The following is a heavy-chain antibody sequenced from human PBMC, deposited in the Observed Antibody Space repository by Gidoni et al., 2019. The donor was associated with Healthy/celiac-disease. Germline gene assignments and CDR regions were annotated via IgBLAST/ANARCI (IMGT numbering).Heavy chain of an antibody. V-gene: IGHV4-61*01. Sequence: QVQLQESGPGLVKPSETLSLTCTVSGGSVSSGSYYWSWIRQPPGNGLEWLGYIYSRGNTNYNPSLKSRVTISVDTSKNQFSLKLSSVTAADTAVFYCARAYSTSYYALDVWGQGTTVTVSS. D-gene: IGHD6-6*01. CDR3: ARAYSTSYYALDV. CDR2: IYSRGNT. J-gene: IGHJ6*02. CDR1: GGSVSSGSYY.